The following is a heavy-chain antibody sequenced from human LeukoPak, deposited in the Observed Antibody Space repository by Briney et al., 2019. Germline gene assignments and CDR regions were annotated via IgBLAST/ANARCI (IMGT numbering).Heavy chain of an antibody. D-gene: IGHD3-22*01. J-gene: IGHJ4*02. CDR3: ARVGSSGYPIDY. Sequence: GGSLRLSCEASGFTFSDYYMSWIRQAPGKGLEWVSYISSSGSTINYADSVKGRFTISRDSAKKSLFLQMISLRAEDTAVYYCARVGSSGYPIDYWGQGTLVTVSS. CDR1: GFTFSDYY. CDR2: ISSSGSTI. V-gene: IGHV3-11*01.